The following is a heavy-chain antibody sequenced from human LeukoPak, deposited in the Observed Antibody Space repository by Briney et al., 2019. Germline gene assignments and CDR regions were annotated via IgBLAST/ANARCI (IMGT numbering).Heavy chain of an antibody. CDR2: INPNSGGT. CDR3: ARAPGRYYYGSGSY. V-gene: IGHV1-2*02. J-gene: IGHJ4*02. CDR1: GYTFTAYY. Sequence: ASVKVSCKASGYTFTAYYMHWVRQAPGQGLEWMGWINPNSGGTNYAQKFQGRVTMTRDTSISTAYMELSRLRSDDTAVYYCARAPGRYYYGSGSYWGQGTLVTVSS. D-gene: IGHD3-10*01.